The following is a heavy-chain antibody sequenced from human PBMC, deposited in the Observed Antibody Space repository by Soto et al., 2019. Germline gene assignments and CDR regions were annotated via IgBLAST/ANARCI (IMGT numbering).Heavy chain of an antibody. Sequence: SETLSLTCAVYGGSFSGYYWSWIRQPPGKGLEWIGEINRSGSTNYNPSLKSRVTISVDTSKNQFSLKLSSVTAADTAVYYCARGLNRITIFGVAIRPYYFDYWGQGTLVTVSS. J-gene: IGHJ4*02. D-gene: IGHD3-3*01. V-gene: IGHV4-34*01. CDR3: ARGLNRITIFGVAIRPYYFDY. CDR1: GGSFSGYY. CDR2: INRSGST.